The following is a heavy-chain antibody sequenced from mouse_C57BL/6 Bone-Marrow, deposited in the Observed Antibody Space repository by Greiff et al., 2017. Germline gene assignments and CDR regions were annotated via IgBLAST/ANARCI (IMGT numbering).Heavy chain of an antibody. D-gene: IGHD1-1*01. J-gene: IGHJ4*01. Sequence: EVKVVESGGGLVQPGGSLSLSCAASGFTFTDYYMSWVRQPPWRALEWLGFIRNKANGYTTEYSASVKGRFTISRDNSQSILYLQMNALRAEDSATYYCARVLNYAMDYWGQGTSVTVSS. CDR2: IRNKANGYTT. CDR1: GFTFTDYY. V-gene: IGHV7-3*01. CDR3: ARVLNYAMDY.